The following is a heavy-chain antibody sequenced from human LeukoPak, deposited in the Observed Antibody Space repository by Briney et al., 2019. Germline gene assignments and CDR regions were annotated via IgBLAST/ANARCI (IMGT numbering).Heavy chain of an antibody. V-gene: IGHV3-30*03. CDR2: ISYDGSNK. Sequence: GGSLRLSCAASGFTFSKYDMHWVRQAPGKGLEWVAVISYDGSNKYYVDSVKGRFTISRDNSKNTLYLQMNSLRAEDTAVYYCARRAGAYSHPYDYWGQGTLVTVSS. CDR1: GFTFSKYD. CDR3: ARRAGAYSHPYDY. J-gene: IGHJ4*02. D-gene: IGHD4/OR15-4a*01.